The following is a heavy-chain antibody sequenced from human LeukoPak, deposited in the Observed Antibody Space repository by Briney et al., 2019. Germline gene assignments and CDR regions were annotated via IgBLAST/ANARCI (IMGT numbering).Heavy chain of an antibody. CDR2: IGIDSGNT. V-gene: IGHV3-48*01. CDR1: GFTFSDYS. J-gene: IGHJ4*02. Sequence: PGGSLRLSCAASGFTFSDYSMNWVRQAPGKGLEWISYIGIDSGNTNYADSVKGRFTISGDKAKNSLYLQMNSLRVEETAVYYCARDYKYAFDNWGQGTLVTVSS. CDR3: ARDYKYAFDN. D-gene: IGHD5-24*01.